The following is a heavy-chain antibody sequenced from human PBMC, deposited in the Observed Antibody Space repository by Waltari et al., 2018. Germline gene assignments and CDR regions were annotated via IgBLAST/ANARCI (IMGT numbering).Heavy chain of an antibody. CDR2: ISYSGTT. CDR3: ARYYGNGEGWLDP. CDR1: GGSISSGSYY. D-gene: IGHD3-3*01. Sequence: QLQLQESGPGLVKPSETLSLTCTVSGGSISSGSYYWGSIRQPPGKGLESIGYISYSGTTYYNLSLKSRVTMSVDTSRDQYSLSLRSVAAADTAVYYCARYYGNGEGWLDPWGQGTLVTVSS. V-gene: IGHV4-39*07. J-gene: IGHJ5*02.